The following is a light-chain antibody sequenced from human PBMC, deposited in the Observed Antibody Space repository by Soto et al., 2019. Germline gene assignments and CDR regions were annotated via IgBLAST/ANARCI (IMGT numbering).Light chain of an antibody. V-gene: IGKV3-20*01. CDR3: QQYGSSPSLT. J-gene: IGKJ4*01. Sequence: EIVMRQSPATLSVSPGERVTLSCRASQSVGTNLAWYQQKPGQAPRLLILGASTRASGIPAKFSGSGSGTDFTLTISRLEPEDFAVYYCQQYGSSPSLTFGGGTKVDI. CDR1: QSVGTN. CDR2: GAS.